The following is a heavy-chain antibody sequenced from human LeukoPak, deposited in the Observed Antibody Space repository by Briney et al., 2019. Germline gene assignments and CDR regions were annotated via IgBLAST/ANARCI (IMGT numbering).Heavy chain of an antibody. CDR2: IYYTGSI. D-gene: IGHD3-10*01. Sequence: SQTLSLTCTISGASITTGGYYWTWIRQPPGEGLEWIGYIYYTGSIDYNASLKSRLTISLDTSKNRFSLKLNSVTAADTAVYYCARDHSYFGSQTSTLDVWGQGTAVTVSS. CDR1: GASITTGGYY. J-gene: IGHJ6*02. V-gene: IGHV4-31*03. CDR3: ARDHSYFGSQTSTLDV.